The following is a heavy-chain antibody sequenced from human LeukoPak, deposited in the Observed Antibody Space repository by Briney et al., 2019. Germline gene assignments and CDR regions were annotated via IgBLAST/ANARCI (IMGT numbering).Heavy chain of an antibody. CDR3: ARAGAPPYWFDP. Sequence: SETLSLTCAVSGGSISSGGYSWSWIRQPRGKGLEWIGYIYHSGSTYYNPSLKSRVTISVDRSKNQFSLKLSSVTAADTAVYYCARAGAPPYWFDPWGQGTLVTVSS. J-gene: IGHJ5*02. CDR1: GGSISSGGYS. CDR2: IYHSGST. V-gene: IGHV4-30-2*01.